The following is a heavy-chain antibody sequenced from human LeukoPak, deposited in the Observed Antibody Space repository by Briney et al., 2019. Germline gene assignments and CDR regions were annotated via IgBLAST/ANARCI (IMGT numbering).Heavy chain of an antibody. J-gene: IGHJ4*02. D-gene: IGHD3-10*01. CDR1: GGSFSGYY. Sequence: SETLSLTCAVYGGSFSGYYWSWIRQPPGKGLEWIGEINHSGSTNYNPSLKSRVTISVDTSKNQFSLKLSSVTAADTAVYYCARHGTPLRYGSGNYYKGAPFDYWGQGTLVTVSS. CDR2: INHSGST. V-gene: IGHV4-34*01. CDR3: ARHGTPLRYGSGNYYKGAPFDY.